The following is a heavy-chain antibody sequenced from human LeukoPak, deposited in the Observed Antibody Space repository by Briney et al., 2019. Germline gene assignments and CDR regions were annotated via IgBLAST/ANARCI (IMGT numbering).Heavy chain of an antibody. J-gene: IGHJ4*02. Sequence: PSETLSLTCTVSGGSISSHYWSWIRQPPGKGLEWIGYIYYSGSTNYNPSLKSRVTISVDTSKNQFSLKLSSVTAADTAVYYCARGGERYSSSWYDPDFDYWGQGTLVTVSS. D-gene: IGHD6-13*01. CDR1: GGSISSHY. CDR2: IYYSGST. V-gene: IGHV4-59*11. CDR3: ARGGERYSSSWYDPDFDY.